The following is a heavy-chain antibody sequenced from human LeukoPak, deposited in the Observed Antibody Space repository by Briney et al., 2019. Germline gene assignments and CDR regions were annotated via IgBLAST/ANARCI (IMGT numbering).Heavy chain of an antibody. V-gene: IGHV3-74*01. CDR3: ARAPAGTYNMDV. J-gene: IGHJ6*02. CDR1: GFTFRSHL. CDR2: INSDGTST. D-gene: IGHD5-24*01. Sequence: QSGGSLRLSCAASGFTFRSHLIHWVRQVPGKGLVWVSRINSDGTSTTYADAVQGRFTISRDNAKNTLYLQINSLRVEDTAVYFCARAPAGTYNMDVWGQGTTVTVSS.